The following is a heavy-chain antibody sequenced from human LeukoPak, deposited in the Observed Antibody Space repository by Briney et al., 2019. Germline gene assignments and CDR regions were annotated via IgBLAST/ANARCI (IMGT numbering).Heavy chain of an antibody. D-gene: IGHD2-2*02. V-gene: IGHV3-74*01. CDR3: ARAYPWDAFDF. CDR1: GFTFSSYW. CDR2: TNPDASSI. Sequence: PGVSLRLSCAVSGFTFSSYWMHWARQAPGKGLVWVSRTNPDASSITYADSVKGRFTISRDNAKNTLFLQMNSLRAEDTAVYYCARAYPWDAFDFWGLGTMVTVSS. J-gene: IGHJ3*01.